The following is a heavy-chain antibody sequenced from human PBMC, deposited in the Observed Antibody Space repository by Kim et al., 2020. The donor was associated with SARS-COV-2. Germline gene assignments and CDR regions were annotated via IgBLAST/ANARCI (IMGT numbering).Heavy chain of an antibody. Sequence: ETLSLTCTVSGGSISSSSYYWGWIRQPPGKGLEWIGSIYYSGSTYYNPSLKSRVTISVDTSKNQFSLKLSSVTAADTAVYYCARQRPPFYDYVWGCYRYPFDYWGQGTLVTVSS. CDR3: ARQRPPFYDYVWGCYRYPFDY. V-gene: IGHV4-39*01. D-gene: IGHD3-16*02. CDR1: GGSISSSSYY. CDR2: IYYSGST. J-gene: IGHJ4*02.